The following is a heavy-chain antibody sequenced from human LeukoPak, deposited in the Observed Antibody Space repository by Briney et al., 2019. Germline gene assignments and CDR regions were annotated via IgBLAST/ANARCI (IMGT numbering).Heavy chain of an antibody. V-gene: IGHV1-18*01. D-gene: IGHD6-13*01. J-gene: IGHJ4*02. Sequence: ASVKVSCKASGYTFTSYVISWVRQAPGQGLEWMGWISAYNGNTNYAQKLQGRVTMTTDTSTSTAYMELRSLRSDDTAVYYCARDLIRAAAGTPSTFDYWGQGTLVTVSS. CDR2: ISAYNGNT. CDR1: GYTFTSYV. CDR3: ARDLIRAAAGTPSTFDY.